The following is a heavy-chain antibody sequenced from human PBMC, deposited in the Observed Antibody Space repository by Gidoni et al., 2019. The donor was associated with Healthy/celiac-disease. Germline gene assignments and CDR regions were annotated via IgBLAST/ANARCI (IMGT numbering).Heavy chain of an antibody. Sequence: EVQLVESGGGLVKPGGSLRLSCAASGFTFSNAWMSWVRQAPGKGLEWVGRIKSKTDGGTTDYAAPVKGRFTISRDDSKNTLYLQMNSLKTEDTAVYYCTTALTRVSSGYFDYWGQGTLVTVSS. J-gene: IGHJ4*02. CDR3: TTALTRVSSGYFDY. D-gene: IGHD3-22*01. CDR2: IKSKTDGGTT. V-gene: IGHV3-15*01. CDR1: GFTFSNAW.